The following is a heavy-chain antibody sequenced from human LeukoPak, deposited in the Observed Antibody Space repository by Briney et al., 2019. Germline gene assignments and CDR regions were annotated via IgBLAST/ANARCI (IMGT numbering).Heavy chain of an antibody. CDR1: GFFLGRHD. V-gene: IGHV3-13*01. J-gene: IGHJ4*02. CDR3: VREARGYHYTYFDY. CDR2: LASGSQT. D-gene: IGHD5-18*01. Sequence: HPGGSLRLSCTASGFFLGRHDMHWVRQTTGEGLEWVAALASGSQTFYAGSVKGRFTVSREDAKNSLYLQMNSLRAGDTAVYYCVREARGYHYTYFDYWGQGTLVTVSS.